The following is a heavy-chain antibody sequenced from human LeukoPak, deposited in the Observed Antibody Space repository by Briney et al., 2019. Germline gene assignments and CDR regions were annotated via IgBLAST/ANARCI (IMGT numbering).Heavy chain of an antibody. CDR3: AKERGYTSGLGTLDY. CDR1: GFTFSNYA. V-gene: IGHV3-23*01. CDR2: ISSSGGST. D-gene: IGHD6-19*01. J-gene: IGHJ4*02. Sequence: GGSLRLSCAASGFTFSNYAMSWVRQVPGKGLEWVSTISSSGGSTYYADPLKGRFSISRDNSKNTLFLQMKSLRAEDTAVYYCAKERGYTSGLGTLDYWGQGTLVTVST.